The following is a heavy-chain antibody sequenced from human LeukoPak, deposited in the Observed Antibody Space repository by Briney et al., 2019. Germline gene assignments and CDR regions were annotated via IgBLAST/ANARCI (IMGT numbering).Heavy chain of an antibody. V-gene: IGHV3-7*01. Sequence: GGSLRLSCAASGFTFSSYWMTWVRQAPGKGLEWVANIKQDGSEKYYVDSVKGRFTVSRDNAKNSLYLQMNSLRAEDTAVYYCARGSTTVTTRGIFDYWGQGTLVTVSS. J-gene: IGHJ4*02. CDR2: IKQDGSEK. D-gene: IGHD4-17*01. CDR3: ARGSTTVTTRGIFDY. CDR1: GFTFSSYW.